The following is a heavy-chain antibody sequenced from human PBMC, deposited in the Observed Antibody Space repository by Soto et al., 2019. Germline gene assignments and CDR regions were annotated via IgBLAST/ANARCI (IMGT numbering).Heavy chain of an antibody. J-gene: IGHJ3*02. CDR3: ARSLVVVVIEDAFDI. V-gene: IGHV1-69*13. CDR2: IIPIFGTA. D-gene: IGHD3-22*01. Sequence: SVKVSCKASGGTFSSYAISWVRQAPGQGLEWMGGIIPIFGTANYAQKFQGRVTITADESTSTAYTELSSLRSEDTAVYYCARSLVVVVIEDAFDIWGQGTMVTVSS. CDR1: GGTFSSYA.